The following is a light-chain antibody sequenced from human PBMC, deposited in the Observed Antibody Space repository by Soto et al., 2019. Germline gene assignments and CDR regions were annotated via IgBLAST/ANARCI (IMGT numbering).Light chain of an antibody. CDR1: SSDVGGYNY. CDR2: DVS. V-gene: IGLV2-14*01. CDR3: SSYTTTGTLV. J-gene: IGLJ2*01. Sequence: QSVLTQPASVSGSPGQSITISCTGTSSDVGGYNYVSWYQHRPGKAPKVMIYDVSNRPSGVSNRFSGSKSGNTASLTISGLQAEDEADYYCSSYTTTGTLVFGGGTKLTVL.